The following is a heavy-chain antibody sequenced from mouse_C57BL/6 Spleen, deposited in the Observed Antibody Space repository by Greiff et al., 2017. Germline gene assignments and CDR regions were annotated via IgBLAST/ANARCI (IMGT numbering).Heavy chain of an antibody. D-gene: IGHD2-1*01. CDR1: GYTFTDYN. V-gene: IGHV1-22*01. CDR2: INPNNGGT. Sequence: VQLQQSGPELVKPGASVKMSCKASGYTFTDYNMHWVKQSHGKSLEWIGYINPNNGGTSYNQKFKGKATLTANKSSSTAYMELRSLTSEDSAVYYCARSERGHYYGNWAYAMDYWGQGTSVTVSS. J-gene: IGHJ4*01. CDR3: ARSERGHYYGNWAYAMDY.